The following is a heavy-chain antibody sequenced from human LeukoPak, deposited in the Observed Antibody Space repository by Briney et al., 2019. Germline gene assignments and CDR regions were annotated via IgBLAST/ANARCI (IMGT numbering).Heavy chain of an antibody. J-gene: IGHJ4*02. CDR3: AREYPDNGDGWGY. CDR2: ISGSGSRI. D-gene: IGHD1-1*01. CDR1: GFTFSSYE. V-gene: IGHV3-48*03. Sequence: EGSLRLSCATSGFTFSSYEMNWVRQAPGKGLEWVSYISGSGSRIFYADSVKGRFTISRDNAKNSLYLQMNSLRVEDTAVYYCAREYPDNGDGWGYWGQGTLVTVSS.